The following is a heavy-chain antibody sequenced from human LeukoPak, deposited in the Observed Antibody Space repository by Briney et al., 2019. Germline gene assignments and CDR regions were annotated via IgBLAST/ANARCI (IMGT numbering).Heavy chain of an antibody. CDR3: AKDVEYCSSTSCLRDAFDI. V-gene: IGHV3-23*01. Sequence: AGGSLRLSCAASGITFSNYFMSWVRQAPGKGLEWVSVISGSGGSTYYADSVKGRLTISRDNSKNTLYLQMNSLRAEDTAVYYCAKDVEYCSSTSCLRDAFDIWGQGTMVTVSS. J-gene: IGHJ3*02. CDR2: ISGSGGST. CDR1: GITFSNYF. D-gene: IGHD2-2*01.